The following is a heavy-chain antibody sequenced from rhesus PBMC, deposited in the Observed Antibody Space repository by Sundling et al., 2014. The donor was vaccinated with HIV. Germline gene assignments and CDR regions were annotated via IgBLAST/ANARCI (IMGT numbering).Heavy chain of an antibody. J-gene: IGHJ4*01. CDR3: TRAPYCSGGVCSNCDY. CDR1: GFTFSSYG. CDR2: ISSASSYI. D-gene: IGHD2-39*02. Sequence: EVQLVESGGGLVQPGGSLRLSCAASGFTFSSYGMSWVRQAPGKGLEWVSSISSASSYIYYADSVKGRFTISRDNAKNSLSLQMNSLRAEDTAVYYCTRAPYCSGGVCSNCDYWGQGVLVTVSS. V-gene: IGHV3-136*01.